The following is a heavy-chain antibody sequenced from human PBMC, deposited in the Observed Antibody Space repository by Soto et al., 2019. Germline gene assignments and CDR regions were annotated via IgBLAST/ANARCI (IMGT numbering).Heavy chain of an antibody. Sequence: PSETLSLTCTVSGGSISGYYWIWIRQSPGKGLEWIGYIYYSGSTNYNPSLKSRVTISVDTSKNQFSLKLNSMTAADTAVYYCARHNYGSGSTYFDYWGQGTLVTVSS. J-gene: IGHJ4*02. CDR1: GGSISGYY. CDR3: ARHNYGSGSTYFDY. D-gene: IGHD3-10*01. V-gene: IGHV4-59*08. CDR2: IYYSGST.